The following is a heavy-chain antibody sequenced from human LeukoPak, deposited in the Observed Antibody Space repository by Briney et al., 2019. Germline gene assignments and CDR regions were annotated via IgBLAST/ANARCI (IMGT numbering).Heavy chain of an antibody. V-gene: IGHV3-23*01. D-gene: IGHD3/OR15-3a*01. Sequence: GGSLRLSCSASGFTFTHYAMSWVRQAPGKGLEWVSSISSSGGSTYYADSVKGRFTISRDDSKNTLYVQMNSLRAEDTAVYYCAKVRTGHYFDYWGQGTLVTVSS. CDR1: GFTFTHYA. CDR2: ISSSGGST. J-gene: IGHJ4*02. CDR3: AKVRTGHYFDY.